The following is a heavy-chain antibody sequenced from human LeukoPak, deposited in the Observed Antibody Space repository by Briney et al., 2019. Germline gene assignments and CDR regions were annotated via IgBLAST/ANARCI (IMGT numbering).Heavy chain of an antibody. CDR1: GFTFSSYA. V-gene: IGHV3-64*01. J-gene: IGHJ4*02. CDR3: ARGAYCTNGVCYNSEFDY. Sequence: GGSLRLSCAASGFTFSSYAMHWVRQAPGKGLEYVSAISSNGGSTYYANSVRGRFTISRDNSKNTLYLQMGSLRAEDMAVYYCARGAYCTNGVCYNSEFDYWGQGTLVTVSS. D-gene: IGHD2-8*01. CDR2: ISSNGGST.